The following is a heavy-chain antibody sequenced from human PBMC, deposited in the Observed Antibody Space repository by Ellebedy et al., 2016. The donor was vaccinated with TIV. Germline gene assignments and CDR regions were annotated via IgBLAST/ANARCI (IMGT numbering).Heavy chain of an antibody. V-gene: IGHV3-72*01. CDR2: TRNKVNSYTT. Sequence: GGSLRLXXAASGFTFSDHYMDWVRQAPGKGLEWVGRTRNKVNSYTTEYAASVKGRFTISRDDSKNSLYLQMNSLKTEDTAVYYCGRDLLATTPTPHYYGMDVWGQGTTVTVSS. CDR3: GRDLLATTPTPHYYGMDV. J-gene: IGHJ6*02. CDR1: GFTFSDHY. D-gene: IGHD4-11*01.